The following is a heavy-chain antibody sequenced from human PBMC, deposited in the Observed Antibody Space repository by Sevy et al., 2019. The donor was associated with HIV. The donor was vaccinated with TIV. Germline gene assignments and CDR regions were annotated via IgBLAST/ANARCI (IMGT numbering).Heavy chain of an antibody. CDR2: ISNSGNTI. D-gene: IGHD4-17*01. CDR1: GFNLSSYE. CDR3: ARDLPPSATTVAHFDC. Sequence: GGSLRLSCAASGFNLSSYEMNWVRQAPGKGLEWVSYISNSGNTISYSYSVRGRFTISRDNARNSLYLQMNSLRAEDTAVYYCARDLPPSATTVAHFDCWGQGSLVTVSS. V-gene: IGHV3-48*03. J-gene: IGHJ4*02.